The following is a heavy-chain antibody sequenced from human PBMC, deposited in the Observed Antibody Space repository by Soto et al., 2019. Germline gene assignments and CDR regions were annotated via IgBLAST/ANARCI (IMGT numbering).Heavy chain of an antibody. Sequence: GGSLRLSCAASGFTFSNAWMNWVRQAPGKGLEWVGRIKSKTDGGTTDYAAPVKGRFTISRDDSKNTLYLQMNSLKTEDTAVYYCTLIVVVPAAITDHYYYGMDVWGQGTTVTVSS. CDR1: GFTFSNAW. J-gene: IGHJ6*02. D-gene: IGHD2-2*01. CDR3: TLIVVVPAAITDHYYYGMDV. CDR2: IKSKTDGGTT. V-gene: IGHV3-15*07.